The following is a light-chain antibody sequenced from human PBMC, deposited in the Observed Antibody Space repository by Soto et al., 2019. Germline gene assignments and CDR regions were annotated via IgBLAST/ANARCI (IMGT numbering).Light chain of an antibody. V-gene: IGKV3-20*01. CDR1: QSVGNS. CDR2: GAS. CDR3: QQFATSPLT. J-gene: IGKJ4*01. Sequence: EIVMTQSPATLSVSPGEGVTLSCRASQSVGNSLAWYQQKPGQAPRLLIYGASSRATGIPDRFSGSGSGTDFTLTISRLEPEDFAVYYCQQFATSPLTFGGGTKVDIK.